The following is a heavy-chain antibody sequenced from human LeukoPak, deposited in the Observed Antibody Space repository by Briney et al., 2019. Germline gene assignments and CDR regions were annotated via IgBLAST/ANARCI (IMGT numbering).Heavy chain of an antibody. V-gene: IGHV5-10-1*01. CDR3: ASTYYYDSSGYYYFDY. CDR2: IDPSDSYT. Sequence: GESLMISCKGSGYSFTSYWISWVRQMPGKGLEWMGRIDPSDSYTNYSPSFQGHVTISADKSISTAYLQWSSLKASDTAMYYCASTYYYDSSGYYYFDYWGQGTLVTVSS. CDR1: GYSFTSYW. J-gene: IGHJ4*02. D-gene: IGHD3-22*01.